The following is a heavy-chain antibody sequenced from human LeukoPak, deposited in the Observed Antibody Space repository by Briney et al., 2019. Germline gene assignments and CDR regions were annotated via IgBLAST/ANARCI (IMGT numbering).Heavy chain of an antibody. CDR1: GFTFSSYW. V-gene: IGHV3-7*01. Sequence: PGGSLRLSCAASGFTFSSYWMTWVRQAPGKGLEWVANIKQDGSEKYYVDSVKGRFTVSRDNAKNSLYLQMNSLRADDTAVYYCARIGYCSSTSCSHTFDIWGQGTVVTVSS. CDR3: ARIGYCSSTSCSHTFDI. J-gene: IGHJ3*02. D-gene: IGHD2-2*01. CDR2: IKQDGSEK.